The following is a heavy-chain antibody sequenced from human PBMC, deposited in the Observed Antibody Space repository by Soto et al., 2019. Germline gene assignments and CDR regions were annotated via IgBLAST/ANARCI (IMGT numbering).Heavy chain of an antibody. CDR2: IKGDGSEK. Sequence: GGSLRLSCVASGFTFTSYWMSWVRQAPGKGLEWVANIKGDGSEKKYVDSVKGRFTISRDNAHNSVSLQMNSLRAEDTALYYCGRDEVRNGVGVWGQGXTVTVYS. J-gene: IGHJ6*02. CDR3: GRDEVRNGVGV. CDR1: GFTFTSYW. V-gene: IGHV3-7*01.